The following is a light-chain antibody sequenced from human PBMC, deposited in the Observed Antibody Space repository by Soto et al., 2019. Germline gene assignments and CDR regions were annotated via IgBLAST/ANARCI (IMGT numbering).Light chain of an antibody. CDR2: TAS. CDR1: QTISSW. V-gene: IGKV1-5*01. CDR3: QQFHTYPWT. Sequence: DIQITHSPSALSLSVVDIVTMXFRASQTISSWLAWYQQKPGKAPKPLIYTASTLQSGVPSRFSGSGAGAEFTLTITGLQPEDFATYFCQQFHTYPWTFGQGTKVDIK. J-gene: IGKJ1*01.